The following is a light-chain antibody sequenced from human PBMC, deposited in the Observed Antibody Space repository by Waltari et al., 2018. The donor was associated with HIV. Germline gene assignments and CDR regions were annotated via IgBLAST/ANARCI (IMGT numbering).Light chain of an antibody. CDR1: NIGGKS. Sequence: SYVLTQPPSVSVAPGAAATISCGAWNIGGKSVYWYKQQPGQAPVLVTRYNSDRPSGSTDRISGSNSGHTATLTIPSVEAGDEATYYCQVWDSSNEHVVFGGGTELTVL. CDR3: QVWDSSNEHVV. V-gene: IGLV3-21*04. CDR2: YNS. J-gene: IGLJ3*02.